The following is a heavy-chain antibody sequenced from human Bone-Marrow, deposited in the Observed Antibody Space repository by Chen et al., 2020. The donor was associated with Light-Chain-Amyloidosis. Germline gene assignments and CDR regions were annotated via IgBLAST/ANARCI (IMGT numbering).Heavy chain of an antibody. CDR2: IYSGGST. Sequence: EVQLVETGGDLIQPGGSLRLSCAASGFTVSSNYMSWVRQAPGKGLEWVSVIYSGGSTYYAGSVRGRFTISRDNSKNTLFLQMSSLRAEDTAVYYCARVVSGDTRYFDLWGRGTLVTVSS. D-gene: IGHD1-26*01. CDR3: ARVVSGDTRYFDL. J-gene: IGHJ2*01. V-gene: IGHV3-53*02. CDR1: GFTVSSNY.